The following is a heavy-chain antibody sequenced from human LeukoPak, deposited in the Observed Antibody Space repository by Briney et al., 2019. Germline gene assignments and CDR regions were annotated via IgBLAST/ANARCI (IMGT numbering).Heavy chain of an antibody. D-gene: IGHD3-16*02. J-gene: IGHJ4*02. Sequence: PGGSLRLSCAASGFTFSSYGMHWVRQAPGKGLEWVAVIWYDGSNKYYADSVKGRFTISRDNAKSTLYLRVNSLRAEDTAVYYCAIGDGLGELSSSFEYWGQGTLVTVSS. CDR1: GFTFSSYG. V-gene: IGHV3-30*02. CDR3: AIGDGLGELSSSFEY. CDR2: IWYDGSNK.